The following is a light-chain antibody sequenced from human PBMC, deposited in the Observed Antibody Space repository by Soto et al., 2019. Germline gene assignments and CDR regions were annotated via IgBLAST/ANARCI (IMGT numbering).Light chain of an antibody. V-gene: IGKV1D-13*01. CDR2: AAS. Sequence: IQLTQSPSSLSASVGDRVTITCRASQDLGNTLAWYQQKPGKAPVLLIYAASTLETGDPSRFSGSGSGTDYTLTISSLQPEDFATYYCQQYSDYFTFGPGTKVDIK. CDR1: QDLGNT. J-gene: IGKJ3*01. CDR3: QQYSDYFT.